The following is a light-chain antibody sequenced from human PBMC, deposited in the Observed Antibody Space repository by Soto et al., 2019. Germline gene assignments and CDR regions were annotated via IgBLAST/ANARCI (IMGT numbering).Light chain of an antibody. CDR2: GAS. CDR3: QQYDSTPPT. V-gene: IGKV3-20*01. Sequence: EIVLTQSPGTLSLSPGERATLSCRASQSVNSNYLAWYQRKPGQAPRLLIYGASNRATDIPYRFSASGSGTDFTLTITRLEAEDVAVYYCQQYDSTPPTFGQGNKVEVK. CDR1: QSVNSNY. J-gene: IGKJ1*01.